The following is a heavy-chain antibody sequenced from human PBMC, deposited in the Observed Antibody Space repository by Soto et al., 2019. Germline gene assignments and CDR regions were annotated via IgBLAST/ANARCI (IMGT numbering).Heavy chain of an antibody. CDR3: AAPWAYGYYYYYGMDV. D-gene: IGHD4-17*01. CDR2: IVVGSGNT. V-gene: IGHV1-58*01. Sequence: SVKLSCKASGFTFTSSSVQWVRQARGQRLEWIGWIVVGSGNTNYAQKFQERVTITRDMSTSTAYMELSSLRSEDTAVYYCAAPWAYGYYYYYGMDVWGQGTTVTVSS. J-gene: IGHJ6*02. CDR1: GFTFTSSS.